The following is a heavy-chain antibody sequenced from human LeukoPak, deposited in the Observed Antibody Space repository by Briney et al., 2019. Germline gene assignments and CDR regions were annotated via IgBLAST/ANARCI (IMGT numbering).Heavy chain of an antibody. CDR3: ARGRNYYDSSGYYYFQH. CDR2: INHSGST. V-gene: IGHV4-34*01. D-gene: IGHD3-22*01. Sequence: SETLSLTCAVYGGSFSGYYWSWIRQPPGKGLEWIGEINHSGSTNYNPSLKSRVTISVDTSKNQFSLKLNSVTAADTAVYYCARGRNYYDSSGYYYFQHWGQGTLVTVSS. CDR1: GGSFSGYY. J-gene: IGHJ1*01.